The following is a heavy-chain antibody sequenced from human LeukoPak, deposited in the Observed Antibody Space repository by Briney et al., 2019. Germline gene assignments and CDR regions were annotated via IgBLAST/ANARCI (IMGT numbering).Heavy chain of an antibody. CDR1: GFTFSSYS. D-gene: IGHD6-13*01. J-gene: IGHJ4*02. CDR2: ISSGSGTI. Sequence: GGSLRLSCAASGFTFSSYSMNWVRQAPGKGLEWVSYISSGSGTIYHADSVKGRFTISRDNAKNSLYLQMNSLRAEDTAVYYCARVSIAAAGRGSFDYWGQGTLVTVSS. CDR3: ARVSIAAAGRGSFDY. V-gene: IGHV3-48*01.